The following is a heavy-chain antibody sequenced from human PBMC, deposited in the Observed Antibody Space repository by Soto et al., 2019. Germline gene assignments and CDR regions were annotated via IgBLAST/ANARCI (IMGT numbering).Heavy chain of an antibody. J-gene: IGHJ4*02. CDR2: IYHSGST. CDR3: ARETLSRRWYWGQFVDY. CDR1: GGSISSSNW. D-gene: IGHD6-13*01. Sequence: LSLTCAVSGGSISSSNWWSWVRQPPGKGLEWIGEIYHSGSTNYNPSLKSRVTISVDKSKNQFSLKLSSVTAADTAVYYCARETLSRRWYWGQFVDYCGQGTLVTVYS. V-gene: IGHV4-4*02.